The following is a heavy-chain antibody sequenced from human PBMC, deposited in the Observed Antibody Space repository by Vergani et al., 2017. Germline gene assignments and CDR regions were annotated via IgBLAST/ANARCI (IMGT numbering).Heavy chain of an antibody. CDR1: GGPISSSSYY. Sequence: QLQLQESGPGLVKPSETLSLICTVSGGPISSSSYYWGWIRQPPGKGLEWIGSIYSSGSTYYNPSLKSRVTISVDTSKNQFSLKLSSVTAADTTVYYCAVVTQGWGQGTLVTVSS. J-gene: IGHJ4*01. CDR2: IYSSGST. V-gene: IGHV4-39*01. D-gene: IGHD2-15*01. CDR3: AVVTQG.